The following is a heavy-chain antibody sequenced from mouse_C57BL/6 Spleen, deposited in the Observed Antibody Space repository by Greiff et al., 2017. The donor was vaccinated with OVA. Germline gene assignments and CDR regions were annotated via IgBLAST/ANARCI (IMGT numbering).Heavy chain of an antibody. V-gene: IGHV1-52*01. J-gene: IGHJ2*01. CDR2: IDTSGSET. D-gene: IGHD4-1*01. CDR1: GYTFTSYW. Sequence: QVHVKQPGAELVRPGSSVKLSCKASGYTFTSYWMHWVKQRPIQGLEWIGNIDTSGSETHYNQKFKDKATLTVDKSSSTAYMQLSSLTSEDTAVYYCARWGWDEGHWGQGTTLTVSS. CDR3: ARWGWDEGH.